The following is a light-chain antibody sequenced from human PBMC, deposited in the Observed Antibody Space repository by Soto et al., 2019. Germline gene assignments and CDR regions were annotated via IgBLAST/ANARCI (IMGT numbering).Light chain of an antibody. CDR1: QSVATN. CDR2: RAS. CDR3: QHYNNWPIT. J-gene: IGKJ5*01. Sequence: EIVMTQSPASLSLAPGDMVTLSCRASQSVATNAAWYQQKPGQAPRLLIFRASARATGIPARFSGSGSGTEFTLTISSLQSEDFGFYFCQHYNNWPITFGQGTRLEIK. V-gene: IGKV3-15*01.